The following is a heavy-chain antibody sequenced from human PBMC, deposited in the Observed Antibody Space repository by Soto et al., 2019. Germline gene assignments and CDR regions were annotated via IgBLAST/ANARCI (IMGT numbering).Heavy chain of an antibody. CDR2: ISSDGDIT. CDR3: VKVSTFYDILTGYYSTNFFDP. J-gene: IGHJ5*02. D-gene: IGHD3-9*01. CDR1: GYIFSDYY. V-gene: IGHV3-64D*06. Sequence: SCKASGYIFSDYYMHWVRQAPGKGLQYVSTISSDGDITYYADSVKGRFTISRDNSKNTLYLQMNSLRPEDTAVYYCVKVSTFYDILTGYYSTNFFDPWGQGTLVTVSS.